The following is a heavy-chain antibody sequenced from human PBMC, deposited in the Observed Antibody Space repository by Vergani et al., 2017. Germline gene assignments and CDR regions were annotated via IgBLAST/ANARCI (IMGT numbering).Heavy chain of an antibody. D-gene: IGHD2-2*01. CDR2: ISSSSSYR. V-gene: IGHV3-21*01. J-gene: IGHJ1*01. Sequence: EVQLVESGGGLVKPGGPLRPPGVASGFTFGSISMNGVGQAPGKGLEWVSFISSSSSYRYYADSVKGRFTISRDNGEYSLLLQMNSLRPEDTAVYYCASGVPGYQLATQYFQHWGQGTLVTVSS. CDR1: GFTFGSIS. CDR3: ASGVPGYQLATQYFQH.